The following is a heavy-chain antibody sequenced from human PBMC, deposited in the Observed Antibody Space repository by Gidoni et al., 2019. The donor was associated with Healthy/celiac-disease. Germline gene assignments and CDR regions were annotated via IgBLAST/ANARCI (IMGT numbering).Heavy chain of an antibody. V-gene: IGHV3-9*01. Sequence: EVQLVESGGGLVQPGRSLRLSCAASGFTFDDYAMHWVRQAPGKGLEWVSGISWNSGSIGYADSVKGRFTISRDNAKNSLYLQMNSLRAEDTALYYCAKDKRSAVVGALDAFDIWGQGTMVTVSS. J-gene: IGHJ3*02. CDR2: ISWNSGSI. D-gene: IGHD2-15*01. CDR3: AKDKRSAVVGALDAFDI. CDR1: GFTFDDYA.